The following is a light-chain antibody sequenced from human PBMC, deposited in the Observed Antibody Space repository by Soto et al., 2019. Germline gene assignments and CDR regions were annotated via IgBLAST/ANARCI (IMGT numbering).Light chain of an antibody. J-gene: IGKJ4*01. CDR1: ESVSSHY. V-gene: IGKV3-20*01. CDR3: QHYGSSVT. Sequence: DIVLTQSPGTLSLSPGERATLSCRASESVSSHYIGWYQQRPGRAPRLLIYGTDSRSPDLPDRFSGDGAGAYFTLSLSGQKPEDFAVDYCQHYGSSVTFGVGTKVEIK. CDR2: GTD.